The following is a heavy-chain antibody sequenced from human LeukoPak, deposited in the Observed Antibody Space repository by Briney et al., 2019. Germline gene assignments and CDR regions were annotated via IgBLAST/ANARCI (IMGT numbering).Heavy chain of an antibody. CDR1: GFTFSSYG. D-gene: IGHD1-26*01. Sequence: GGSLRLPCAASGFTFSSYGMHWVRQAPGKGLEWVAFIRYDGSNKYYADSVKGRFTISGDNSKNTLYLQMNSLRAEDTAVYYCAKDNTVGGSYGRGAFDIWGQGTMVTVSS. V-gene: IGHV3-30*02. CDR3: AKDNTVGGSYGRGAFDI. J-gene: IGHJ3*02. CDR2: IRYDGSNK.